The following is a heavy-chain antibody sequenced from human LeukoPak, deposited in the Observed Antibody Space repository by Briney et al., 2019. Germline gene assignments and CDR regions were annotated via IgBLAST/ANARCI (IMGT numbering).Heavy chain of an antibody. V-gene: IGHV4-4*02. CDR1: GGSISSSDW. CDR2: IWRSDHT. D-gene: IGHD2-2*01. J-gene: IGHJ4*02. Sequence: SGTLSLTCAVSGGSISSSDWWSWVRQPPGRGLEWIGYIWRSDHTNYNPSLKSRVTMSLDKSKNQFSLKLSSVTAADTAVYYCARGPHCSSTNCPFDFWGQGTLVIVSS. CDR3: ARGPHCSSTNCPFDF.